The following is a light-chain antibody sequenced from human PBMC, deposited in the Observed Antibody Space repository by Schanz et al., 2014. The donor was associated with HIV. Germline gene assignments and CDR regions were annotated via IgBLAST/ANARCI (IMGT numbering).Light chain of an antibody. CDR3: GTWENTLTGEI. Sequence: QSVLTQPPSVSAAPGQKVTITCSGTYSNIGNNYVSWYQQFPGAAPRLLMYLNNQRPSGIPDRFSGSKSGTSATLVISDLQTGDEADYYCGTWENTLTGEIFGGGTKL. V-gene: IGLV1-51*01. CDR1: YSNIGNNY. CDR2: LNN. J-gene: IGLJ2*01.